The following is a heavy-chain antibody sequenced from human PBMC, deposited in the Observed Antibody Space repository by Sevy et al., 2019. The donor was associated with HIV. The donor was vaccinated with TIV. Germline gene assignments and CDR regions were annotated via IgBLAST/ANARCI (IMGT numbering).Heavy chain of an antibody. CDR1: GGSFSGNY. CDR2: INHSGST. Sequence: SETLSLTCAVYGGSFSGNYWSWIRQPPGKGLEWIGEINHSGSTNYNPSLTSRVTISVDTSRNQFSLKLSCVTAAEMAVYYCVRRRPSGYYEYWGQGTLVTVSS. V-gene: IGHV4-34*01. CDR3: VRRRPSGYYEY. D-gene: IGHD3-3*01. J-gene: IGHJ4*02.